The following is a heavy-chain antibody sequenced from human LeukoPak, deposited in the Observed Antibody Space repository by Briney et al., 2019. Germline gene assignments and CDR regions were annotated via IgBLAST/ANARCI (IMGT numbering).Heavy chain of an antibody. CDR1: GYTFTSYY. D-gene: IGHD6-19*01. V-gene: IGHV1-46*01. Sequence: ASVKVSCKASGYTFTSYYMHWVRQAPGQGLEWMGIINPSGGSTSYAQKFQGRVTTTRDTSTSTVYMELSSLRSEDTAVYYCARDSVAGKVDYWGQGTLVTVSS. J-gene: IGHJ4*02. CDR2: INPSGGST. CDR3: ARDSVAGKVDY.